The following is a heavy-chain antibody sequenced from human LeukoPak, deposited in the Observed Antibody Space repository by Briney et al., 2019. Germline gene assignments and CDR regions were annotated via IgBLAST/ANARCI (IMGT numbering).Heavy chain of an antibody. Sequence: PSETPSLTCTVSGYSISSGYYWGWIRQPPGKGLEWIGSIYHSGSTYYNPSLKSRVTISVDTSKNQFSPKLSSVTAADTAVYYCARGDTAFDHWGQGTLVTVSS. V-gene: IGHV4-38-2*02. D-gene: IGHD5-18*01. CDR3: ARGDTAFDH. J-gene: IGHJ4*02. CDR2: IYHSGST. CDR1: GYSISSGYY.